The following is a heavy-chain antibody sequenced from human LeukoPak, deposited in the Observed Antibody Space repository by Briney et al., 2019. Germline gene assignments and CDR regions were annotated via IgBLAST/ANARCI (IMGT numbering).Heavy chain of an antibody. D-gene: IGHD2-2*02. J-gene: IGHJ4*02. CDR3: ARDLGDCSSTSCYTGGQIFDY. CDR1: EFTFSSYS. CDR2: ISSSSSTI. V-gene: IGHV3-48*01. Sequence: GGSLRLSCAASEFTFSSYSMIWVLQAPGKGLEWVSYISSSSSTIYFADSVKGRFTISRDNAKNSLYLQMNSLRAEDTAVYYCARDLGDCSSTSCYTGGQIFDYWGQGTLVTVSS.